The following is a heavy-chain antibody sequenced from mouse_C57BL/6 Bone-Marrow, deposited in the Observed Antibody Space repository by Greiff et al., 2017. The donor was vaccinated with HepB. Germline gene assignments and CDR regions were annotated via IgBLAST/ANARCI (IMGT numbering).Heavy chain of an antibody. CDR1: GYTFTEYT. CDR2: FYPGSGSI. J-gene: IGHJ3*01. V-gene: IGHV1-62-2*01. D-gene: IGHD2-1*01. CDR3: ERHEERTAIYYGNLLFAY. Sequence: QVQLQQSGAELVKPGASVKLSCKASGYTFTEYTIHWVKQRSGQGLEWIGWFYPGSGSIKYNEKFKDKATLTADKSSSTVYMELSRLTSEDSAVYFCERHEERTAIYYGNLLFAYWGQGTLVTVSA.